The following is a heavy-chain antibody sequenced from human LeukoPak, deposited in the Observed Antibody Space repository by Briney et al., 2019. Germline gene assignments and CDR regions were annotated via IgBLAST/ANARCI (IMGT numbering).Heavy chain of an antibody. V-gene: IGHV3-23*01. CDR2: ISASGDTT. CDR1: GFTFSNFA. CDR3: ATKKIPGRVDRYFDS. Sequence: GGSLRLSCAASGFTFSNFAMSWVRQAPGRGLEWVSNISASGDTTYYADSVKVRFTISRDNSKDTLYLQMNSLRAEDTAVYSCATKKIPGRVDRYFDSWGQGTLVIVSS. D-gene: IGHD2-2*01. J-gene: IGHJ4*02.